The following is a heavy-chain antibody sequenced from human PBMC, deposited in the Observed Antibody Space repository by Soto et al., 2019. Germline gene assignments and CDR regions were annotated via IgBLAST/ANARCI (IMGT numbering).Heavy chain of an antibody. CDR2: FDPEDGET. V-gene: IGHV1-24*01. CDR1: GYTLTELS. J-gene: IGHJ4*02. CDR3: ATGRTKNNSDFWLY. Sequence: ASVKVSCKVSGYTLTELSMHWVRQAPGKGLEWMGGFDPEDGETIYAQKFQGRVTMTEDTSTDTAYMELSSLRSEDTAVYYCATGRTKNNSDFWLYWGQGTLVTVSS. D-gene: IGHD3-3*01.